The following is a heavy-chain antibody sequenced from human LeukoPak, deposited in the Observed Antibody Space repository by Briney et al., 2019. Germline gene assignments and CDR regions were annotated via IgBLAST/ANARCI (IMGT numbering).Heavy chain of an antibody. Sequence: SETLSLTCTVSGGSISSSSYHWGWLRQPPGKGLEWIGSIYYSGSTYYNPSLKSRVTISVDTSKNQFSLKLSSVTAADTAVYYCARHGIRIRIAVAPFDYWGQGTLVTVSS. V-gene: IGHV4-39*01. CDR2: IYYSGST. CDR1: GGSISSSSYH. D-gene: IGHD6-19*01. CDR3: ARHGIRIRIAVAPFDY. J-gene: IGHJ4*02.